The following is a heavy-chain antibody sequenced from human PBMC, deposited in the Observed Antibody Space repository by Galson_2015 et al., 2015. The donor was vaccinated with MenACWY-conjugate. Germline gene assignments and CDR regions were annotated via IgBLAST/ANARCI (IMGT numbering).Heavy chain of an antibody. CDR1: GFTFSSYS. Sequence: SLRLSCAASGFTFSSYSMNWVRQAPGKGLEWVSYISSSSSTIYYADSVKGRFTISRDNAKNSLYLQMNSLRAEDAAVYYCARILGEPNGWFDPWGQGTLVTVSS. CDR2: ISSSSSTI. D-gene: IGHD1-1*01. CDR3: ARILGEPNGWFDP. J-gene: IGHJ5*02. V-gene: IGHV3-48*04.